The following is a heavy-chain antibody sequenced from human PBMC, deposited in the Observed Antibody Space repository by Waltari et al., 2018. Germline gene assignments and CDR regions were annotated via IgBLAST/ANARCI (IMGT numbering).Heavy chain of an antibody. CDR3: TTEVGYDFRYYGMDV. D-gene: IGHD3-3*01. CDR2: TRDKNYPT. J-gene: IGHJ6*02. CDR1: GFTFGNHN. Sequence: EVQLVESGGGLVQPGGSLGLSCAASGFTFGNHNMDWVRQAPGKTLEWLGRTRDKNYPTQYAASVEGRFSTSRDDSNNLLYLQMNNLKTEDTAVYYCTTEVGYDFRYYGMDVWGQGTTVTVSS. V-gene: IGHV3-72*01.